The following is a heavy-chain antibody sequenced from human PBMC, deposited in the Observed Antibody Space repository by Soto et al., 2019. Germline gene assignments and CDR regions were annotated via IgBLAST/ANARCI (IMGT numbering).Heavy chain of an antibody. CDR1: GGSISSYY. CDR2: IYYSGST. V-gene: IGHV4-59*01. D-gene: IGHD3-22*01. CDR3: ARGLISGYYLYDAFDI. J-gene: IGHJ3*02. Sequence: QVQLQESGPGLVKPSETLSLTCTVSGGSISSYYWSWIRQPPGKGLEWIGYIYYSGSTNYNPSLKSRVTISVDTSKNQFSLKLSSVTAADTAVYYCARGLISGYYLYDAFDIWGQGTMVTVPS.